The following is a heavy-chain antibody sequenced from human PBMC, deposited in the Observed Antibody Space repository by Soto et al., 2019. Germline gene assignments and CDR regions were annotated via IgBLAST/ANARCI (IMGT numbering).Heavy chain of an antibody. CDR3: SRDPRVLDF. CDR1: GFIFSDYY. CDR2: ISGTSNFI. J-gene: IGHJ4*02. Sequence: QVQLVDSGGGLVRPGGSLRLSCAASGFIFSDYYMTWIRQVPGKGLESLSYISGTSNFINYADSVKGRFTISRDHAKNSVYLQMNSMRAEDTAPYYCSRDPRVLDFWGQGTLVTVSS. V-gene: IGHV3-11*05.